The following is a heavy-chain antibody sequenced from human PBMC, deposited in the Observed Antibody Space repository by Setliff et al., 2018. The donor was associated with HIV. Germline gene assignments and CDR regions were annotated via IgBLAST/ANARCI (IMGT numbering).Heavy chain of an antibody. V-gene: IGHV4-39*01. Sequence: SETLSLTCTVSGGSISSGDYYWSWIRQPPGKGLEWIGSIYYSGSTYYNPSLQSRVTISVDTSKNLFSLSLSSVTASDTAVYYCARQAIFGYYDSSGYLDYWGQGTLVTVSS. CDR3: ARQAIFGYYDSSGYLDY. D-gene: IGHD3-22*01. CDR1: GGSISSGDYY. J-gene: IGHJ4*02. CDR2: IYYSGST.